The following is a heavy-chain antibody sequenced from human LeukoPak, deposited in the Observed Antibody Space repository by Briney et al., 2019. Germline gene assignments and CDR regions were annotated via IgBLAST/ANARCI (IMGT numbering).Heavy chain of an antibody. CDR1: GSMYNYY. J-gene: IGHJ4*02. D-gene: IGHD1-26*01. V-gene: IGHV4-59*08. CDR3: ARRRIVGATSAPFDY. Sequence: SETLSLTCTVSGSMYNYYWSWIRQPPGKGLEWIGYIYYSGSTNYNPSLKSRVTISVDTSKNQFSLKLSSVTAADTAVYYCARRRIVGATSAPFDYWGQGTLVTVSS. CDR2: IYYSGST.